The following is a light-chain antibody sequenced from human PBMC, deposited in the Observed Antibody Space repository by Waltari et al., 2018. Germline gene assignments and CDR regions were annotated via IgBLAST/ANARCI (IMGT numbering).Light chain of an antibody. J-gene: IGLJ3*02. CDR3: CSFAGSTTWV. Sequence: QTALTQPASVSGSPGQSITISCTGTSSDVGGYNLVSWYQQHPGKAPKLIIYEGNKWPSGVSHRFSGSKSGTTASLTISVLQAEDEADYYCCSFAGSTTWVFGGGTTLTVL. CDR1: SSDVGGYNL. CDR2: EGN. V-gene: IGLV2-23*01.